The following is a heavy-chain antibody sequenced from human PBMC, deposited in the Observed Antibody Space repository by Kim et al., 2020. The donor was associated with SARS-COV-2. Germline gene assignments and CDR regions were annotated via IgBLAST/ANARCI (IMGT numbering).Heavy chain of an antibody. D-gene: IGHD2-15*01. CDR1: GFTFSSYS. Sequence: GGSLRLSCAASGFTFSSYSMNWVRQAPGKGLEWVSSISSSSSYLYYADSVKGRFNISRDNAKNSLYLQMNSLRAGDAAVYYCALLGGNTLDAFDISGQGTMVAVSS. CDR3: ALLGGNTLDAFDI. V-gene: IGHV3-21*01. J-gene: IGHJ3*02. CDR2: ISSSSSYL.